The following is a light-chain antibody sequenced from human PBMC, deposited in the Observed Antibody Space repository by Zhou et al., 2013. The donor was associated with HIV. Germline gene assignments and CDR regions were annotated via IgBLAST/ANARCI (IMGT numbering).Light chain of an antibody. J-gene: IGKJ3*01. CDR1: QNINNY. V-gene: IGKV1-39*01. Sequence: DIQMTQSPSSLSASVGDRVTITCRASQNINNYLNWYQQKLGEAPKLLIYGASTLQSGVPSRFSGSGAGTDFTLTISGLQPEDFATYYCQQLDFYPRVFTFGPGTKVNIK. CDR3: QQLDFYPRVFT. CDR2: GAS.